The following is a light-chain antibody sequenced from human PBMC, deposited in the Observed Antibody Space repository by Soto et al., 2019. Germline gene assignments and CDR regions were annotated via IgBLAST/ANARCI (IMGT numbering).Light chain of an antibody. CDR2: ASS. CDR3: QQANSFPIT. CDR1: QDILSC. V-gene: IGKV1D-12*01. J-gene: IGKJ3*01. Sequence: DIQMTQSPSSVSASVGDRVTITCRASQDILSCLAWYQQKPGEAPRLLIYASSNLQSGVPSRFTGSGSGTDLTLTISILQPEDFATYDCQQANSFPITFGPGTRVDIK.